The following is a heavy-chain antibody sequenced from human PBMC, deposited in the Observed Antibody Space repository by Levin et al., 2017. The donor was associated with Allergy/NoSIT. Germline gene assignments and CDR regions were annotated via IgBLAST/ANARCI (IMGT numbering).Heavy chain of an antibody. D-gene: IGHD3-3*01. CDR1: GFTFSSYW. J-gene: IGHJ6*02. V-gene: IGHV3-74*01. Sequence: GGSLRLSCAASGFTFSSYWMHWVRQAPGKGLVWVSRINSDGSSTSYADSVKGRFTISRDNAKNTLYLQMNSLRAEDTAVYYCARDQHDFWSGFLNYYYYGMDVWGQGTTVTVSS. CDR2: INSDGSST. CDR3: ARDQHDFWSGFLNYYYYGMDV.